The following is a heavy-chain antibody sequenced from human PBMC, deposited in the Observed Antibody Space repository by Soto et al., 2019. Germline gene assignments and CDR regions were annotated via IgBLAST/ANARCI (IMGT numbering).Heavy chain of an antibody. J-gene: IGHJ5*02. V-gene: IGHV4-4*07. D-gene: IGHD5-12*01. Sequence: SETLSLTCTVSGGSLTKYYWSWIRQPAGKGLEWIGRVSTSGNVVSKASLRSRLTMSVDRSKNQFSLKLSSVTAADTAVYYCAREGYDYVGNWFDPWGLGTLVTVSS. CDR3: AREGYDYVGNWFDP. CDR2: VSTSGNV. CDR1: GGSLTKYY.